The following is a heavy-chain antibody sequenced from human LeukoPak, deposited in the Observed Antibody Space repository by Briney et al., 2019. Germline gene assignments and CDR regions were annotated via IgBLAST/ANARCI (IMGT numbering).Heavy chain of an antibody. J-gene: IGHJ4*02. CDR3: ARSSYDYVWGSYLDY. CDR1: GSTFSSYS. D-gene: IGHD3-16*02. V-gene: IGHV3-48*01. CDR2: ISSSSSTI. Sequence: GGSLRLSCAASGSTFSSYSMNWVRQAPGKGLEWVSYISSSSSTIYYADSVKGRFTISRDNAKNSLYLQMNSLRAEDTAVYYCARSSYDYVWGSYLDYWGQGTLVTVSS.